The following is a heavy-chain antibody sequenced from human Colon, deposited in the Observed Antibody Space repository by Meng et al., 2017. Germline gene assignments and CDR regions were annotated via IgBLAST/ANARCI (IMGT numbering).Heavy chain of an antibody. CDR2: ARIDYANT. CDR3: ARDYWGSLDF. Sequence: GQLRGSGPGLWRPSATLSLICAVSGASVRSPDPQWGWVRQPPGKGLEWIGYARIDYANTNYNPSLKSRVNVSLDTSKNQFSLNVRSVTAADTAVYYCARDYWGSLDFWGQGILVTV. V-gene: IGHV4-61*08. D-gene: IGHD3-16*01. J-gene: IGHJ4*02. CDR1: GASVRSPDPQ.